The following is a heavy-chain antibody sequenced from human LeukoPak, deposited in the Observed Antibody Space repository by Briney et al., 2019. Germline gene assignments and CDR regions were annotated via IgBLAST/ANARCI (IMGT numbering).Heavy chain of an antibody. D-gene: IGHD2-2*03. CDR3: AKRTSGFCSSTSCYGHDF. CDR1: GFTFNSYA. CDR2: ISDSGGST. Sequence: GGSLRLSGAASGFTFNSYAMSWVRQAPGKGLEWVSAISDSGGSTYYADSVEGRFTISRDNSKNTLYLQMSSLRAEDTAVYYCAKRTSGFCSSTSCYGHDFWGQGTLVTVSS. J-gene: IGHJ4*02. V-gene: IGHV3-23*01.